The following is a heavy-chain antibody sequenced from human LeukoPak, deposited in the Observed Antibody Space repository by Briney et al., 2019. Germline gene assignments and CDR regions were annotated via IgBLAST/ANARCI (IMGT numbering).Heavy chain of an antibody. CDR2: IKQDGSEK. Sequence: PGGSLRLSCAASGFTFSSYWMSWVRQAPGKGLEWVANIKQDGSEKYYVDSVKGRFTISRDNAKNSLYLQMNSLRAEDTAVYYCARQTGEMATTDGFDYWGQGTLVTVSS. D-gene: IGHD5-24*01. V-gene: IGHV3-7*01. J-gene: IGHJ4*02. CDR3: ARQTGEMATTDGFDY. CDR1: GFTFSSYW.